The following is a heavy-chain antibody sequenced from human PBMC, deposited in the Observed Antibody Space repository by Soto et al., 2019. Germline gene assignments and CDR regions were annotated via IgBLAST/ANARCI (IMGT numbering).Heavy chain of an antibody. V-gene: IGHV1-46*01. CDR1: GYTFTSYY. CDR2: INPSGGST. CDR3: ARDLGGYYDSSGYGTWFDP. D-gene: IGHD3-22*01. J-gene: IGHJ5*02. Sequence: ASVKVSCKASGYTFTSYYMHWVRQAPGQGLEWMGIINPSGGSTSYAQKFQGRVTMTRDTSTSTVYMELSSLRSEDTAVYYCARDLGGYYDSSGYGTWFDPWGQGTLVTVSS.